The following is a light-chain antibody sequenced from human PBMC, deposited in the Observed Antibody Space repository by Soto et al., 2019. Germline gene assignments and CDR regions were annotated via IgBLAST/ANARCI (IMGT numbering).Light chain of an antibody. CDR3: QQYGSSPPT. V-gene: IGKV3-11*01. CDR1: ETLSND. Sequence: EIVLTQSPATLSLSPGEKATLSCRASETLSNDFAWYQLKPGQAPRLLIYAASKRATGIPARFSGSGSGTDFTLTISSLESEDFALYYCQQYGSSPPTFGQGTKVDIK. J-gene: IGKJ1*01. CDR2: AAS.